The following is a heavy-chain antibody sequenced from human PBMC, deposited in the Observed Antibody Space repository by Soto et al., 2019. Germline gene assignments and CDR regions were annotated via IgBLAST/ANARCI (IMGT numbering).Heavy chain of an antibody. Sequence: QVQLVESGGGVVQPGRSLRLSCAASGFTFSSYAMHWVRQAPGKGLEWVAVISYDGSNKYYADSVKGRFTISRDNSKNTLYLQMNSLRAEDTAVYYCARDLRGVMKGLFGYWGQGTLVTVSS. CDR2: ISYDGSNK. J-gene: IGHJ4*02. V-gene: IGHV3-30-3*01. CDR1: GFTFSSYA. CDR3: ARDLRGVMKGLFGY. D-gene: IGHD3-10*01.